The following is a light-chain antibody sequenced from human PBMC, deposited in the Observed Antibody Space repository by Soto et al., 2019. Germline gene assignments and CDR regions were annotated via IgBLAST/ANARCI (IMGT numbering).Light chain of an antibody. CDR3: QQYNSYPWT. CDR1: QTIFRW. CDR2: DAS. Sequence: DIQMTQSPSTLSASVGDRVTTTCRASQTIFRWLAWYQQRPGKAPNLLISDASDLQSGVPSRFSGSGSGAEFTLTIGRLQPDDFATYYCQQYNSYPWTFGQGTKVEF. J-gene: IGKJ1*01. V-gene: IGKV1-5*01.